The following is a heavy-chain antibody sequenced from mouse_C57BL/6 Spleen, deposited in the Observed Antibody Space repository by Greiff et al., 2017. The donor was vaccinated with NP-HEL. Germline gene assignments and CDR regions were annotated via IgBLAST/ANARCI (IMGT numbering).Heavy chain of an antibody. CDR3: ARKKITTDWYFDV. CDR1: GFTFSDYG. Sequence: EVKLQESGGGLVKPGGSLKLSCAASGFTFSDYGMHWVRQAPEKGLEWVAYISRGSSTIYYADTVKGRFTISRDNAKNTLFLQMTSLRSEDTAMYYCARKKITTDWYFDVWGTGTTVTVSS. D-gene: IGHD1-1*01. J-gene: IGHJ1*03. V-gene: IGHV5-17*01. CDR2: ISRGSSTI.